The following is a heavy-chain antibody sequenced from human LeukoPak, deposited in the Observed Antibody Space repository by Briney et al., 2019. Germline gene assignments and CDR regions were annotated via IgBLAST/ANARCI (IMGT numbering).Heavy chain of an antibody. V-gene: IGHV3-7*01. CDR2: IRQDDSEK. Sequence: GGSLRLSCSASGFTFSDYWMMWVRQAPGKGLEWVGNIRQDDSEKNYVDSVKGRFTISRDNAKSSLYLQMNSLRAEDTAVYYCARDFSGSGSYSHYYYGMDVWGQGTTVTVSS. J-gene: IGHJ6*02. CDR1: GFTFSDYW. CDR3: ARDFSGSGSYSHYYYGMDV. D-gene: IGHD3-10*01.